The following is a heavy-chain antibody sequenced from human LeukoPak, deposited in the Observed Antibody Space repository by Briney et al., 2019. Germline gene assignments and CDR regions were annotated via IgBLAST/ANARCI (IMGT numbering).Heavy chain of an antibody. J-gene: IGHJ6*03. CDR1: GGSISSYY. D-gene: IGHD4/OR15-4a*01. V-gene: IGHV4-4*07. CDR2: IYTSGST. Sequence: PSETLSLTCTVSGGSISSYYWSWIRQPAGKGLEWIGRIYTSGSTNYNPSLKSRVTMSVDTSKNQFSPKLSSVTAADTAVYYCARELRGARYYYYMDVWGKGTTVTVSS. CDR3: ARELRGARYYYYMDV.